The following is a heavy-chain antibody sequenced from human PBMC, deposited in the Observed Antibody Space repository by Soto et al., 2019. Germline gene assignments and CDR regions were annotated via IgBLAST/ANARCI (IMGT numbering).Heavy chain of an antibody. J-gene: IGHJ6*02. CDR3: ATGSFTSTGGRIGYHYNAMDV. Sequence: SVEVSCKSSGVTFSSHSINWVRQAPGQGLEWMGGIIPIFGPANFAKKFQGRVTITADESTTTAYMELSTLTSEDTAVYYCATGSFTSTGGRIGYHYNAMDVWGQGTTVTVSS. D-gene: IGHD1-1*01. CDR1: GVTFSSHS. V-gene: IGHV1-69*13. CDR2: IIPIFGPA.